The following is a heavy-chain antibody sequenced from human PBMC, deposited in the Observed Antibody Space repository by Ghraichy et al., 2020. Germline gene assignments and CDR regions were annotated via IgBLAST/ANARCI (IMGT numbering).Heavy chain of an antibody. CDR1: GFPFSDYD. CDR2: ISGSGAPI. J-gene: IGHJ1*01. CDR3: AKDYVGHFHY. D-gene: IGHD3-10*02. Sequence: GGSLRLSCAASGFPFSDYDMTWVRQAPGKGLDWVVDISGSGAPIYYADSVKGRFTISRDNSKNSIYLQMNSLRAEDTAVYYCAKDYVGHFHYWGQGTLVTVSS. V-gene: IGHV3-11*01.